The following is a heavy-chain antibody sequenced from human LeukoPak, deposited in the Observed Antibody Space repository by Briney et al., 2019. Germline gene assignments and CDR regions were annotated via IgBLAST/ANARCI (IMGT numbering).Heavy chain of an antibody. CDR3: ARGVTMID. Sequence: SETLSLTCAVYGGSFSGYYWSWIRQPPGKGLEWIGEINHSGSTNYNPSLKSRVTISVDTSKNQFSLKLSSVTAADTAVYYCARGVTMIDWGQGTLVTVSS. D-gene: IGHD3-22*01. CDR2: INHSGST. J-gene: IGHJ4*02. CDR1: GGSFSGYY. V-gene: IGHV4-34*01.